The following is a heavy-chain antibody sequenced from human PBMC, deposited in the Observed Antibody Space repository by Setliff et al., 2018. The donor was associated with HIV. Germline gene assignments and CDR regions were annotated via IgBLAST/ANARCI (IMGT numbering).Heavy chain of an antibody. CDR2: IYHSGST. CDR3: ARFSTSSGGTFDY. CDR1: GYSISGGYY. J-gene: IGHJ4*02. Sequence: SETLSLTCTVSGYSISGGYYWGWIRQPPGKGLEWIGNIYHSGSTYYNPSLKSRVTISVDTSKNQFSLKLTSVTAADAAVYYCARFSTSSGGTFDYWGQGTLVTVSS. V-gene: IGHV4-38-2*02. D-gene: IGHD6-6*01.